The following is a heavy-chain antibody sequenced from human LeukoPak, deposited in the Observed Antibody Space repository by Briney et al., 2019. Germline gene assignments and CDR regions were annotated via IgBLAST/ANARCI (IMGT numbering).Heavy chain of an antibody. CDR3: AKGYSGYDWSLVDY. D-gene: IGHD5-12*01. CDR1: GFTFSNAW. Sequence: PGGSLRLSCAASGFTFSNAWMSWVRQAPGKGLEWVSYISSSSSTIYYADSVKGRFTISRDNAKNSLYLQMNSLRAEDTAAYYCAKGYSGYDWSLVDYWGQGTLVTVSS. J-gene: IGHJ4*02. CDR2: ISSSSSTI. V-gene: IGHV3-48*04.